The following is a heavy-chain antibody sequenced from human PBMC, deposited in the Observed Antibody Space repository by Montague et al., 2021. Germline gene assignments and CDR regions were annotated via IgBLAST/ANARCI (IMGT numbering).Heavy chain of an antibody. Sequence: SETLSLTCTVSGASITSNIYYWGWTRQSPGKGLEWIGSIYNSGNSFYQPSLKSRITIAVDTSKNQCSLKLSSVTASDTTIYYCARVFSSWYVGWFDPWGQGTLVTVAS. J-gene: IGHJ5*02. CDR2: IYNSGNS. CDR1: GASITSNIYY. D-gene: IGHD6-13*01. V-gene: IGHV4-39*07. CDR3: ARVFSSWYVGWFDP.